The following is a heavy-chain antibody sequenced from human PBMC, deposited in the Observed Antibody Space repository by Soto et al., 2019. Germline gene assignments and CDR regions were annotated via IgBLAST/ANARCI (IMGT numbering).Heavy chain of an antibody. CDR1: GGSISSGGYS. J-gene: IGHJ4*02. Sequence: SETLSLTCAVSGGSISSGGYSWSWIRQPPGKGLEWIGYIYHSGSTYYNPSLKSRVTISVDRSKNQFSLKLSSVTAADTAVYYCARGNVGAIDYWGQGTLFTVS. CDR2: IYHSGST. CDR3: ARGNVGAIDY. D-gene: IGHD3-16*01. V-gene: IGHV4-30-2*01.